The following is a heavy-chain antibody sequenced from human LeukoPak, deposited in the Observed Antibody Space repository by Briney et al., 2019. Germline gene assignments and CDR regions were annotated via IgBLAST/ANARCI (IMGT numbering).Heavy chain of an antibody. CDR1: GFTVSSNY. V-gene: IGHV3-53*04. CDR3: ARSPTGRVGNWFDP. J-gene: IGHJ5*02. D-gene: IGHD1-26*01. Sequence: PGGSLRLSCAASGFTVSSNYMSWVRQAPGKGLEWVSVIYSGGSTYYADSVKGRFTISRHNSKNTLYLQMNSLRAEDTAVYYCARSPTGRVGNWFDPWGQGTLVTVSS. CDR2: IYSGGST.